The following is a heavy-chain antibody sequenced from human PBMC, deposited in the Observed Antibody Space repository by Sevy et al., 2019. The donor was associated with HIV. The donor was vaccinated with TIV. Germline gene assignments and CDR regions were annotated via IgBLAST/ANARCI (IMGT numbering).Heavy chain of an antibody. V-gene: IGHV3-53*01. Sequence: GESLKISCAASGFTVSSNYMSWVRQAPGKGLEWVSVIYSGGSTYYADSVKGRFTISRDNSKNTLYLQMNSLRAEDTAVYYCAREGYSSSFDYWGQGTLVTVSS. D-gene: IGHD6-13*01. CDR1: GFTVSSNY. CDR2: IYSGGST. J-gene: IGHJ4*02. CDR3: AREGYSSSFDY.